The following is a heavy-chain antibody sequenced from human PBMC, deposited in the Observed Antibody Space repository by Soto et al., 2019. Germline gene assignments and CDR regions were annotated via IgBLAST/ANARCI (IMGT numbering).Heavy chain of an antibody. V-gene: IGHV3-15*07. CDR2: IKSKTDGGTT. CDR1: GFTFSNAW. Sequence: GGSLRLSCAASGFTFSNAWMNWVRQAPGKGLEWVGRIKSKTDGGTTDYAAPVKGRFTISRDDSKNTLYLQMNSLKTEDTAVYYCTTDFGYSSSWYICDYWGQGTLVTVSS. J-gene: IGHJ4*02. CDR3: TTDFGYSSSWYICDY. D-gene: IGHD6-13*01.